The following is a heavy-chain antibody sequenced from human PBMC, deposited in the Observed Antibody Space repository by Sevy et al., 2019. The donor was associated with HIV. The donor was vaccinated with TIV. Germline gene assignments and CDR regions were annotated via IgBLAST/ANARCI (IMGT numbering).Heavy chain of an antibody. CDR2: VSADGTYK. V-gene: IGHV3-30*03. CDR3: ARGGNLWPYNWFDP. D-gene: IGHD6-25*01. Sequence: GGSLRLSCAASGLIFSNFGVHWVRQIPGKGLESVATVSADGTYKYYEDSLKDRFTISRDNYRNTVDLQMGSLRPDAAGLYFCARGGNLWPYNWFDPWGQGTLVTVSS. J-gene: IGHJ5*02. CDR1: GLIFSNFG.